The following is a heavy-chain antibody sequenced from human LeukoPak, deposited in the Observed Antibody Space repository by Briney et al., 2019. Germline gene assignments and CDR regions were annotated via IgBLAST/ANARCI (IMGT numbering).Heavy chain of an antibody. CDR2: ISSRSVYI. CDR1: GFIFSIYS. Sequence: PGGSLRLSCAASGFIFSIYSMNWVRQVPGKGLEWVSAISSRSVYIFYADSVKGRFTISRDNTKNSVYLQMNSLRAEDTAVYYCAREPSKAFDIWGQGTMVTVSS. V-gene: IGHV3-21*01. J-gene: IGHJ3*02. D-gene: IGHD2-2*01. CDR3: AREPSKAFDI.